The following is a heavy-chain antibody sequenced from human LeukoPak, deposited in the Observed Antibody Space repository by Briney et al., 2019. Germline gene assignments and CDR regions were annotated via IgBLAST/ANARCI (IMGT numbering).Heavy chain of an antibody. V-gene: IGHV4-34*01. D-gene: IGHD3-22*01. CDR1: GGSFSGYY. J-gene: IGHJ6*03. CDR2: INHSGST. Sequence: SETLSLTCAVYGGSFSGYYWSWIRQPPGKGLEWIGEINHSGSTNYNPSLKSRVTISVDTSKNQFSLKLSSVTAAATDVYYCARSGSDSSGYYHTPYYYYMDVWGKGTTVTVSS. CDR3: ARSGSDSSGYYHTPYYYYMDV.